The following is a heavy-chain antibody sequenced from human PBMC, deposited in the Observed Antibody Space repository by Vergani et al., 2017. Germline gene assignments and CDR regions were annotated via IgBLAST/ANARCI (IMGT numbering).Heavy chain of an antibody. CDR2: ISSGGDTT. D-gene: IGHD3-10*01. CDR1: GFTVSDYY. J-gene: IGHJ5*02. CDR3: AREGTMVRGVHWFDP. Sequence: HVQMVESGGGVVQPGRSLRLSCAASGFTVSDYYMSWIRQAPGKGLEWLSYISSGGDTTYYVDSVKGRFTISRDNAKNSLYLQMNSLRPEDTGVYYCAREGTMVRGVHWFDPWGQGITVTVSS. V-gene: IGHV3-11*04.